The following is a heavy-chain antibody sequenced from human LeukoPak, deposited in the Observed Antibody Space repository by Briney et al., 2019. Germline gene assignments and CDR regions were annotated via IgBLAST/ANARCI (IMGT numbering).Heavy chain of an antibody. V-gene: IGHV3-64*01. J-gene: IGHJ3*02. CDR3: ATSPTGSIMGAFDI. Sequence: GGSLRLSCAASGFTFSSYAMHWVRQAPGKGLEYVSAISSNGGSTYYANSVKGRFTISRDNSKNTLYLQMGSLRAEDMAVYYCATSPTGSIMGAFDIWGQGTMVTVSS. D-gene: IGHD3-16*01. CDR2: ISSNGGST. CDR1: GFTFSSYA.